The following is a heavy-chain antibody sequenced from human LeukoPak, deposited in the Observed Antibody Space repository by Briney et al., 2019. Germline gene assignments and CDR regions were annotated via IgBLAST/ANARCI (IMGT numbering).Heavy chain of an antibody. V-gene: IGHV3-23*01. J-gene: IGHJ4*02. CDR1: GFTFSSYA. CDR2: ISGSGGST. Sequence: PGGSLRLSCAASGFTFSSYAMSWVRRAPGKGLEWASAISGSGGSTYYADSVKGRFTISRDNSKNTLYLQMNSLRAEDTAVYYCAKDRVGAITFDYWGQGTLVTVSS. CDR3: AKDRVGAITFDY. D-gene: IGHD1-26*01.